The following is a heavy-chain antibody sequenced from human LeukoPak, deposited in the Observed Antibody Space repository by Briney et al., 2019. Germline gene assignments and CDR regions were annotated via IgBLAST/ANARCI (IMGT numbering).Heavy chain of an antibody. Sequence: SETLSLTCAVYGGSFSGYYWSWLRQPPGKGLEWIGTIYYSGSTYYNPSLKSRITISVDTSKNQFSLKMRSVTAADTAVYYFARATSKLGSFDYWGQGTLVTASS. CDR2: IYYSGST. CDR3: ARATSKLGSFDY. D-gene: IGHD1-7*01. J-gene: IGHJ4*02. V-gene: IGHV4-34*01. CDR1: GGSFSGYY.